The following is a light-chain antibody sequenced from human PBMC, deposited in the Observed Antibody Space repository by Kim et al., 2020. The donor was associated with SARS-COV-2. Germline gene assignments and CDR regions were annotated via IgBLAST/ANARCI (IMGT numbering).Light chain of an antibody. CDR3: QQRSTWPIT. V-gene: IGKV3-11*01. CDR2: DAS. J-gene: IGKJ5*01. CDR1: QSVSSY. Sequence: LNPGEKATLSCRASQSVSSYLAWYQQKPGQAPRLLIYDASNRATGIPARFSGSGSGTDFTLTISSLEPEDFAVYYCQQRSTWPITFGQGTRLEIK.